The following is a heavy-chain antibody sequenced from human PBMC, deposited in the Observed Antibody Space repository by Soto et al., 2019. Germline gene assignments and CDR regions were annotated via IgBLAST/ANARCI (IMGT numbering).Heavy chain of an antibody. CDR3: ARVTSDIVLVPAAIAHDPPAYHYGMDV. V-gene: IGHV1-69*12. Sequence: QVQLVQSGAEVKKPGSSVKVSCKASGGTFSSYAISWVRQAPGQGLEWMGGIIPIFGTANYAQKFQGRVTITADESTSTAYMELSSLRSEDTAVYYCARVTSDIVLVPAAIAHDPPAYHYGMDVWGQGTTVTVSS. CDR2: IIPIFGTA. J-gene: IGHJ6*02. D-gene: IGHD2-2*01. CDR1: GGTFSSYA.